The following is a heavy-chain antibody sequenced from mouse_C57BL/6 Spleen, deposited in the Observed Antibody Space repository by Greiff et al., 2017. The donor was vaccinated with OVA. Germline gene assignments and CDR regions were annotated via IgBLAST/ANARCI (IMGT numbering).Heavy chain of an antibody. CDR1: GYSFTGYY. J-gene: IGHJ2*01. D-gene: IGHD2-4*01. CDR2: INPSTGGT. V-gene: IGHV1-42*01. CDR3: ASGDYDDGYYFDY. Sequence: EVQLQESGPELVKPGASVKISCKASGYSFTGYYMNWVKQSPEKSLEWIGEINPSTGGTTYNQKFKAKATLTVDKSSSTAYMQLKSLTSEDSAVYYCASGDYDDGYYFDYWGQGTTLTVSS.